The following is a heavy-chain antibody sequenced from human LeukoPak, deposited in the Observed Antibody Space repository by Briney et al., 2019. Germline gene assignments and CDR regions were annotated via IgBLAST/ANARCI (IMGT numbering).Heavy chain of an antibody. D-gene: IGHD5-24*01. CDR3: ARDRLQLQS. J-gene: IGHJ5*02. Sequence: SETLSLTCTVSGGSISTSNYYWDWIRQPPGKGLEWIGYIYYTGNTNYNPSLKSRVTISVDTSKNQFSLKLSSVTAADTAVYYCARDRLQLQSWGQGTLVTVSS. V-gene: IGHV4-61*01. CDR2: IYYTGNT. CDR1: GGSISTSNYY.